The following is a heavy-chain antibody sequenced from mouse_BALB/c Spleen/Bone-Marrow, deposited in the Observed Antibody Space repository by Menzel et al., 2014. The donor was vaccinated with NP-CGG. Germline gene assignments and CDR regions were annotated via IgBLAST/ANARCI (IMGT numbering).Heavy chain of an antibody. CDR1: GYTFTSYW. CDR2: IYPGNSDT. D-gene: IGHD1-1*01. CDR3: TRGITTVVATRDMNY. V-gene: IGHV1-5*01. J-gene: IGHJ4*01. Sequence: LQESGTVLARPGASVKMSCKASGYTFTSYWMHWVKQRPGQGLEWIGAIYPGNSDTSYNQKFKGKAKLTAVTSTSTAYMDLSSLTNEDSAVYYCTRGITTVVATRDMNYWGQGTSVTVSS.